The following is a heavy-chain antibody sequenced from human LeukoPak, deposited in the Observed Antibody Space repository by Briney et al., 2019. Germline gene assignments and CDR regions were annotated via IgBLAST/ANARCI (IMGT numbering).Heavy chain of an antibody. D-gene: IGHD5-12*01. Sequence: SETLSLTCTVSSGSISSYNYYCAWIRQPPGKGLEWIGSVFYSGSTYYNPSLKSQVTISVDTSNNQFSLRLTSVTAADTAVYYCATPIGATDWFDPWGQGTLVTVSS. CDR2: VFYSGST. CDR1: SGSISSYNYY. J-gene: IGHJ5*02. CDR3: ATPIGATDWFDP. V-gene: IGHV4-39*01.